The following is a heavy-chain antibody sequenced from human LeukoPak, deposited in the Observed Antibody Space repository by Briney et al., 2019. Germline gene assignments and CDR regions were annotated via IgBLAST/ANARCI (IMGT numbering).Heavy chain of an antibody. V-gene: IGHV1-58*02. CDR1: GFTFTSSA. CDR3: AAVRLRFLEWWDFYYMDV. Sequence: GTSVKVSCKASGFTFTSSAMQWVRQARGQRLEWIGWIVVGSVNTNYAQKFQERVTITRDMSTSTAYMELSSLRSEDTAVYYCAAVRLRFLEWWDFYYMDVWGKGTTVTVSS. D-gene: IGHD3-3*01. CDR2: IVVGSVNT. J-gene: IGHJ6*03.